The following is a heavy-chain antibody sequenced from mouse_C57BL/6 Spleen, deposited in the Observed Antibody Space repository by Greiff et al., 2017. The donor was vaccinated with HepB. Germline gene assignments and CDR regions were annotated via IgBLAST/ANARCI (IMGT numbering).Heavy chain of an antibody. CDR3: APSTVVGPTLTG. Sequence: EVKLMESVAELVRPGASVKLSCTASGFNIKNTYMHWVKQRPEQGLEWIGRIDPANGNTKYAPKFQGKATITADTSSNTAYLQLSSLTSEDTAIYYCAPSTVVGPTLTGWGQGTTLTVSS. CDR1: GFNIKNTY. D-gene: IGHD1-1*01. CDR2: IDPANGNT. V-gene: IGHV14-3*01. J-gene: IGHJ2*01.